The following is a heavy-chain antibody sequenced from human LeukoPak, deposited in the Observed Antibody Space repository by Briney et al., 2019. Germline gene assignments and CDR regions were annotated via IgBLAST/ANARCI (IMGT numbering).Heavy chain of an antibody. V-gene: IGHV3-23*01. D-gene: IGHD2-15*01. CDR3: AKANVKYCSGGSCFDAFDI. J-gene: IGHJ3*02. CDR2: ISGSGGRT. CDR1: GFTFSSYG. Sequence: GGSLRLSCAASGFTFSSYGMSWVRQAPGKGLEWVSAISGSGGRTYYADSVKGRFTISRDNSKNSLYLQMNSLRAEDTAVYYCAKANVKYCSGGSCFDAFDIWGQGTMVTVSS.